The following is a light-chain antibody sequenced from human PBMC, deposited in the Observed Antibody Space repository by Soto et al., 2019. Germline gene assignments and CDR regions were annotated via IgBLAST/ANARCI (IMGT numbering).Light chain of an antibody. J-gene: IGKJ5*01. V-gene: IGKV3-15*01. CDR1: QSVTRN. CDR3: QQYDDWPPIT. Sequence: EIVLTQSPGILSVSPGESVTLSCRASQSVTRNLAWHQQIPGQPPRLLVYHASVRATGVPARFSGSGSGTEFSLTISNLQSEDFAIYFGQQYDDWPPITFGQGTRLEIK. CDR2: HAS.